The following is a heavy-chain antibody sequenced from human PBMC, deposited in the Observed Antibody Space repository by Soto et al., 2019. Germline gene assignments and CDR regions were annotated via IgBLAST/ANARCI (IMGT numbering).Heavy chain of an antibody. CDR2: IIPVFGRP. D-gene: IGHD5-12*01. V-gene: IGHV1-69*13. CDR3: AREGSGYNF. J-gene: IGHJ1*01. Sequence: AVKVSGKDSGGTFSIFGISWVRQSPLQGLDWMGGIIPVFGRPNYAQRFRGRLTITADESTNTGYMELIDLTSEDTAVYYCAREGSGYNFWGQGTQVTVSS. CDR1: GGTFSIFG.